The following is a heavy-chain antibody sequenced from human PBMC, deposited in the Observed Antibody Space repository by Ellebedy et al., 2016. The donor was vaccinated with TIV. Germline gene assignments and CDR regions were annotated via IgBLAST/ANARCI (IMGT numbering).Heavy chain of an antibody. CDR2: MRDEGSEK. J-gene: IGHJ3*02. Sequence: GGSLRLSCAASGFSFRSYWMSWVRQAPGKGLEWVANMRDEGSEKYYVESVRGRFTISRDNAKNSLYLQMNSLGAEDTAVYYCATDGSYGDYLSPTHAFVIWGQGTMVTVSS. CDR1: GFSFRSYW. V-gene: IGHV3-7*01. D-gene: IGHD4-17*01. CDR3: ATDGSYGDYLSPTHAFVI.